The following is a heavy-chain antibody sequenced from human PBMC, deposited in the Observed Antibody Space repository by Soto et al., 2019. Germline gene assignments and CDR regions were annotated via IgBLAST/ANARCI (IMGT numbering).Heavy chain of an antibody. CDR3: ARVRFYYYYGMDV. V-gene: IGHV4-34*01. J-gene: IGHJ6*02. CDR1: GGSFSGYY. D-gene: IGHD3-3*01. CDR2: INHSGST. Sequence: SETLSLTCAVYGGSFSGYYWSWIRQPPGKGLEWIGEINHSGSTNYNPSLKSRVTISVDTSKNQFSLKLSSVTAADTAVYYCARVRFYYYYGMDVWGQGTTVTVSS.